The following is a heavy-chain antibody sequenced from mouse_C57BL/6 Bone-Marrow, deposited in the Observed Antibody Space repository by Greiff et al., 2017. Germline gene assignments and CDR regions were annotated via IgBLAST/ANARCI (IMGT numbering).Heavy chain of an antibody. CDR1: GYTFTSYW. Sequence: QVQLKQPGAELVKPGASVKMSCKASGYTFTSYWITWVKQRPGQGLEWIGDIYPGSGSTNYNEKFKSKATLTVYTSSSTAYMQLISLTSEDSAVYYCARPYYSNYWYFDVWGTGTTVTVSS. D-gene: IGHD2-5*01. J-gene: IGHJ1*03. CDR2: IYPGSGST. V-gene: IGHV1-55*01. CDR3: ARPYYSNYWYFDV.